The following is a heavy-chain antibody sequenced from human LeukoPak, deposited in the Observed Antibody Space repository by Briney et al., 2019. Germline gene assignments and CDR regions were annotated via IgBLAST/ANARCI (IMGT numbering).Heavy chain of an antibody. Sequence: GGSLRLSCAASGFTFSSYTMTWVRQAPGKGLEWVSGISGSGDSTYYADSVKGRFTISRDDSKNTLSLQMNDLRVEDTAVYYCARERPDSRNLDSWGRGALVTVSS. CDR3: ARERPDSRNLDS. CDR2: ISGSGDST. D-gene: IGHD1-14*01. V-gene: IGHV3-23*01. CDR1: GFTFSSYT. J-gene: IGHJ4*02.